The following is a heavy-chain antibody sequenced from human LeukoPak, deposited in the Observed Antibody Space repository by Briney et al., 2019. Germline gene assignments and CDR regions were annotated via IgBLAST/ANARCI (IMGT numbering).Heavy chain of an antibody. CDR2: IRYDGNNK. J-gene: IGHJ6*04. CDR1: GFTFSNYG. CDR3: AKDGDIVLPESMDV. D-gene: IGHD5-12*01. Sequence: GGSLRLSCEASGFTFSNYGMHWVRQAPGKGLEWVAFIRYDGNNKYYADSVKGRFSISRDNSKNTLYLQMNSLRAEDSAVYYCAKDGDIVLPESMDVWGKGTTVTVSS. V-gene: IGHV3-30*02.